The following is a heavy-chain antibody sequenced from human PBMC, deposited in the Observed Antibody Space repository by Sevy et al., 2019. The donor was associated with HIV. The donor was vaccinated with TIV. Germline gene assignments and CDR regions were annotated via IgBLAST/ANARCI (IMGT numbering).Heavy chain of an antibody. V-gene: IGHV3-7*01. J-gene: IGHJ4*02. CDR2: IKQDGSVK. Sequence: GGYLRLSCAASGFSLNSYWMSWVRQAPGKGLEWVANIKQDGSVKYYVDSVKGRFTISRDNARNLLYLQMNSLRAEDTALYYCVRSIAADGSFWGQGTLVFVSS. D-gene: IGHD6-13*01. CDR1: GFSLNSYW. CDR3: VRSIAADGSF.